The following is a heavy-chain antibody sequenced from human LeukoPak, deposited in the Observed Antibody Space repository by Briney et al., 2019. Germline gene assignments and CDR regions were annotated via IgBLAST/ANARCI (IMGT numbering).Heavy chain of an antibody. D-gene: IGHD7-27*01. Sequence: SETLSLTCTVSGGSISSYYWSWIRQPPGKGLEWIGYMYYSGSTNYNPSLKSRVTISEDTSKNQFSLKLSSVTAADTAVYYCARAGANWGYYFDYWGQGTLVTVSS. CDR2: MYYSGST. CDR3: ARAGANWGYYFDY. J-gene: IGHJ4*02. V-gene: IGHV4-59*01. CDR1: GGSISSYY.